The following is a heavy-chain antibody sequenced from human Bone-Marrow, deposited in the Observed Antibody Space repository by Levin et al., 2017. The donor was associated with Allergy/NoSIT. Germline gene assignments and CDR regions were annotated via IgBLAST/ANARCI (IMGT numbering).Heavy chain of an antibody. D-gene: IGHD1-1*01. Sequence: GGSLRLSCAASGFTFTSYGMHWLRQAPGKGLEWMAVISYAGGREYYAESVKGRFTISRDNSKNTLYLQMNSLRAEDTAVYYCARDLDTSELFDSWGQGTLVTVAS. J-gene: IGHJ4*02. CDR1: GFTFTSYG. V-gene: IGHV3-30*03. CDR3: ARDLDTSELFDS. CDR2: ISYAGGRE.